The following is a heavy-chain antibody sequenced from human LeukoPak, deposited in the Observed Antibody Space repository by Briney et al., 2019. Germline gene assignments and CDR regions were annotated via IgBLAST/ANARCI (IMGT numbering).Heavy chain of an antibody. V-gene: IGHV4-31*03. Sequence: SETLSLTCTVSGGSISGGGYHGRWIRQHPGKGLEWIGHIYYSGTTYYNPSLKRRVTISIDTSKKQFSLKLSSVTAADTAVYYCARVYCSVSSCYFDYWGQGTLVTVSS. CDR2: IYYSGTT. CDR3: ARVYCSVSSCYFDY. J-gene: IGHJ4*02. D-gene: IGHD2-15*01. CDR1: GGSISGGGYH.